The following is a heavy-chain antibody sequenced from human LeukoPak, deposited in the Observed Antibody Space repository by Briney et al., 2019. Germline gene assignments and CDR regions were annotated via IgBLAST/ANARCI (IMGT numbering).Heavy chain of an antibody. J-gene: IGHJ4*02. CDR1: GFTFSSYA. CDR2: ISGSGGST. D-gene: IGHD3-3*01. Sequence: PGGSLRLSCAASGFTFSSYAMSWVRQAPGKGLEWVSAISGSGGSTYYADSVKGRFTISRDNSKNTLYLQMNSLRAEDTAVYYCAKETPITIFGVVIPYYFHYWGQGTLVTVSS. V-gene: IGHV3-23*01. CDR3: AKETPITIFGVVIPYYFHY.